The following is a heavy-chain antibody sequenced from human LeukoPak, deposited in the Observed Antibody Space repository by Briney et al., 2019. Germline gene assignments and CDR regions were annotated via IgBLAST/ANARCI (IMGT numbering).Heavy chain of an antibody. J-gene: IGHJ4*02. V-gene: IGHV3-23*01. CDR3: AKRGVVIRVILVGFHKEAYYFDS. CDR2: ISDSAGGT. D-gene: IGHD3-22*01. Sequence: GGSLRLSCAVSGITLSNYGMSWVRQAPGKGLEWVAGISDSAGGTNYADSVKGRFTIIRDNPKNTLYLQMNSLRVEDTAVYFCAKRGVVIRVILVGFHKEAYYFDSWGQGALVTVSS. CDR1: GITLSNYG.